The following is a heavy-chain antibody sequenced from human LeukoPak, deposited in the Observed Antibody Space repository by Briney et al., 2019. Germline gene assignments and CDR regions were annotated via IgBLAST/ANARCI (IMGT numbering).Heavy chain of an antibody. J-gene: IGHJ4*02. D-gene: IGHD6-19*01. V-gene: IGHV3-23*01. CDR2: IYPSGDST. Sequence: GGSLRLSCAASRFTFSTYSMTWVRQGPGKGLDWVSSIYPSGDSTFYADSGKGQFTISRDNSKNTLYLQMSSLRTEDTAIYYCAKDVVPDSGWDLDYWGQGTLVTVSS. CDR1: RFTFSTYS. CDR3: AKDVVPDSGWDLDY.